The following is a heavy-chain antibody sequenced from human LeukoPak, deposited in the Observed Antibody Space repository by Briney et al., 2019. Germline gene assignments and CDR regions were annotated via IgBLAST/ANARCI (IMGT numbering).Heavy chain of an antibody. CDR1: GFTFDDYA. CDR2: ISWNSGSI. J-gene: IGHJ4*02. CDR3: AKDLRRYCSSTSCSLFDY. D-gene: IGHD2-2*01. V-gene: IGHV3-9*01. Sequence: GGSLRLSCAASGFTFDDYAMHWVRQAPGKGLEWVSGISWNSGSIGYADSVKGRFTISRDNAKNTLYLQMNSLRAEDTAVYYCAKDLRRYCSSTSCSLFDYWGQGTLVTVSS.